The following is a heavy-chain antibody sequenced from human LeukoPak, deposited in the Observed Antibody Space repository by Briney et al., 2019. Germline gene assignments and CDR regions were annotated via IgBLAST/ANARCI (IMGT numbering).Heavy chain of an antibody. J-gene: IGHJ4*02. CDR2: INWDGSST. Sequence: GGSLRLSCAASGFTFHDSAMHWVRQAPGKGLEWVSLINWDGSSTYYAESVEGRFTISRDNSKNSLYLQMTSLRAEDTALYYCAKEGWIQTVGYFDSWGQGTLVTVSS. D-gene: IGHD5-18*01. V-gene: IGHV3-43D*03. CDR3: AKEGWIQTVGYFDS. CDR1: GFTFHDSA.